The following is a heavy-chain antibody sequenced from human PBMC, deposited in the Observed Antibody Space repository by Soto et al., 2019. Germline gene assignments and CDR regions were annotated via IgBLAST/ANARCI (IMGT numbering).Heavy chain of an antibody. CDR2: INHSGST. CDR3: ARGQWICGRYQGLEFFHH. J-gene: IGHJ1*01. V-gene: IGHV4-34*01. D-gene: IGHD1-26*01. Sequence: PSETLSLTCAVYGGSFSGYYWSWIRQPPGKGLEWIGEINHSGSTNYNPSLKSRVTISVDTSKNQFSLKLSSVTAADTAVYYCARGQWICGRYQGLEFFHHWGQGTLVTVSA. CDR1: GGSFSGYY.